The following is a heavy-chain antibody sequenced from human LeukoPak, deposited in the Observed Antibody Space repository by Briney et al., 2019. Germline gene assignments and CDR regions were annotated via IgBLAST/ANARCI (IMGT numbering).Heavy chain of an antibody. Sequence: GGSLRLSCTASGINFRTSWMSWVRQSPGKGLEFLANIKYDGTVKNCVDSVKGRFTISRDNPKNSMYLQMDSLRAEDTAVYYCARDPDSSSFDYWGQGALVTVSP. J-gene: IGHJ4*02. CDR2: IKYDGTVK. V-gene: IGHV3-7*01. CDR3: ARDPDSSSFDY. D-gene: IGHD6-13*01. CDR1: GINFRTSW.